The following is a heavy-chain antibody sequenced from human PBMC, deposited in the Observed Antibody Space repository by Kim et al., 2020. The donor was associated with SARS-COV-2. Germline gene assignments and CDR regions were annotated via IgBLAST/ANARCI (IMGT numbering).Heavy chain of an antibody. CDR2: ISSTSRYI. J-gene: IGHJ6*02. CDR3: ERIGDYCDSSTCYRDV. D-gene: IGHD2-2*02. Sequence: GGSLRLSCAASGFTFSVFTMNWVRQAPGKGLEWVSSISSTSRYIYYADSVKGRFTISRDNAKNSLYLQMNSLRAEDAAVYYCERIGDYCDSSTCYRDVWGPGTTVTVS. V-gene: IGHV3-21*01. CDR1: GFTFSVFT.